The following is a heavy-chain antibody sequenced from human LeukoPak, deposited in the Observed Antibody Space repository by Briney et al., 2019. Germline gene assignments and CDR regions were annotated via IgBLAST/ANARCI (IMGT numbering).Heavy chain of an antibody. J-gene: IGHJ5*02. Sequence: PSETLSLTCTVSGGSISSGGYYWSWIRQPPGKGLEWIGYIYHSGSTYYNPSLKSRVTISLDTSKNQFSLKLSSVTAADTAVYYCASAKHANFVDPWGQGTLVTVSS. V-gene: IGHV4-30-2*05. CDR2: IYHSGST. D-gene: IGHD1-1*01. CDR1: GGSISSGGYY. CDR3: ASAKHANFVDP.